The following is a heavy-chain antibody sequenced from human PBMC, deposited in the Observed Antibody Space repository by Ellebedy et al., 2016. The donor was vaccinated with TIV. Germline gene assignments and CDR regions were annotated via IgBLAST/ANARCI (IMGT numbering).Heavy chain of an antibody. V-gene: IGHV3-13*05. CDR1: GFTFSSYD. CDR2: IGTAGYP. CDR3: ARYSFAVGGFDI. D-gene: IGHD5-18*01. Sequence: PGGSLRLSCAASGFTFSSYDMHWVRQAPGKGLAWVSAIGTAGYPYYPGSVKGRFTNSRENAKNSLYLQLNSLRAGDTAVYYCARYSFAVGGFDIWGQGTMVTVSS. J-gene: IGHJ3*02.